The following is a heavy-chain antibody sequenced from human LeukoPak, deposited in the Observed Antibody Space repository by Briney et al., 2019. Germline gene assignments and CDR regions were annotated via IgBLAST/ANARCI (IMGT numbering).Heavy chain of an antibody. CDR3: ARDPGDTDWYNFDF. CDR1: GGSMSGHF. D-gene: IGHD3-9*01. V-gene: IGHV4-59*11. CDR2: IHSSGIT. J-gene: IGHJ4*02. Sequence: SETLSLTCTVSGGSMSGHFWSWFRRPPGKGLENIGYIHSSGITNYNPSYKSRVTVSLEMSKNQYSLSLSSVTAADTAVYYCARDPGDTDWYNFDFWGQGILVTVSS.